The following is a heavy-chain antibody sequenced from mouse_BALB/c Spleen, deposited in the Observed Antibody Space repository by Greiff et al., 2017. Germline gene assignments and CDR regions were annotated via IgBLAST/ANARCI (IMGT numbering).Heavy chain of an antibody. CDR3: GPDSSGTGAWFAY. CDR1: GYTFTSYW. J-gene: IGHJ3*01. D-gene: IGHD3-2*01. V-gene: IGHV1-4*01. Sequence: QVQLQQSGAELAKPGASVKMSCKASGYTFTSYWMHWVKQRPGQGLEWIGYINPSTGYTEYNQKFKDKATLTADKSSSTAYMQLSSLTSEDSAVFSGGPDSSGTGAWFAYWGQGTLVTVSA. CDR2: INPSTGYT.